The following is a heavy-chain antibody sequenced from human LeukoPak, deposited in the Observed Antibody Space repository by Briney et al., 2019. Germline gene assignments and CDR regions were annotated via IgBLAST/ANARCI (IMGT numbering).Heavy chain of an antibody. J-gene: IGHJ4*02. Sequence: GGSLRLSCAASGFTFSSHSMNWVRQAPGKGLEWVSGISPNGVITYYADSVKGRFTISRDNSKGTVYLQMNSLRPEDTAVYYCARGEERQPAVTTFRWARKPFDYWGQGTLVTVSS. CDR3: ARGEERQPAVTTFRWARKPFDY. V-gene: IGHV3-23*01. D-gene: IGHD4-17*01. CDR1: GFTFSSHS. CDR2: ISPNGVIT.